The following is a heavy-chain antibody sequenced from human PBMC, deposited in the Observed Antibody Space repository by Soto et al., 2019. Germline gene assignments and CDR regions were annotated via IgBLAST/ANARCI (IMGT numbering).Heavy chain of an antibody. D-gene: IGHD1-1*01. CDR3: PKEGGTVYVDS. V-gene: IGHV3-43*01. CDR1: GFIFNDFT. Sequence: EVQLVEYGGAAVQPGGSLRLSCAASGFIFNDFTMHWVRQVPGKGLEWVSLVNWDGTTTYYADSVPGRFTISRDNRGQSLYQQMTSLRSADTALYYSPKEGGTVYVDSWGPGPLVTVSS. J-gene: IGHJ5*01. CDR2: VNWDGTTT.